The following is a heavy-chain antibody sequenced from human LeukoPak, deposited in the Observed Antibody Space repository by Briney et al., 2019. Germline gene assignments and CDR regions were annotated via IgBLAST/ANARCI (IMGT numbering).Heavy chain of an antibody. V-gene: IGHV3-30*04. CDR3: ATGGKFDFWSDYHIDN. Sequence: AGGSLRLSCEVSGFTFSSNAMHWVRQAPGKGLEWVAVISYDGSNKNFADSVKGRFTVSRDNSKHTLYLHMNSMRSDDTAMYYCATGGKFDFWSDYHIDNWGQETLVTVSS. D-gene: IGHD3-3*01. CDR1: GFTFSSNA. J-gene: IGHJ4*02. CDR2: ISYDGSNK.